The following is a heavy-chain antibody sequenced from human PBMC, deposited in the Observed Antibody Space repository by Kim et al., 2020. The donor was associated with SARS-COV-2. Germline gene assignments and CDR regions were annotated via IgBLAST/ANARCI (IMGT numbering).Heavy chain of an antibody. CDR2: ISYDGSNK. Sequence: GGSLRLSCAASGFTFSSYAMHWVRQAPGKGLEWVAVISYDGSNKYYADSVKGRFTISRDNSKNTLYLQMNSLRAEDTAVYYCARGSYDYGDYYYGMDVWGQGTTVTVSS. V-gene: IGHV3-30*04. CDR3: ARGSYDYGDYYYGMDV. CDR1: GFTFSSYA. D-gene: IGHD4-17*01. J-gene: IGHJ6*02.